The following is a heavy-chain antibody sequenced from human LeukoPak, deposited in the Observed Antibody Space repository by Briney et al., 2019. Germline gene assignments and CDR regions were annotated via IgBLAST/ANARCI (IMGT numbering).Heavy chain of an antibody. Sequence: SEALSLTCTVSGGSISSSSYYWGWIRQPPGKGLEWIGSIYYSGSTNYNPSLKSRVTISVDKSKNQFSLKLNSVTAADTALYYCARLIRGAAWYNQLIYSYYYMDVWGKGTTVTISS. CDR1: GGSISSSSYY. CDR2: IYYSGST. D-gene: IGHD1-1*01. CDR3: ARLIRGAAWYNQLIYSYYYMDV. V-gene: IGHV4-39*07. J-gene: IGHJ6*03.